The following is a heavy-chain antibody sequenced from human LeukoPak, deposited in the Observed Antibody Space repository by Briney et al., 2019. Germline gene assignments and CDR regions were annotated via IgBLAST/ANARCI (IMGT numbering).Heavy chain of an antibody. CDR3: AKTLGSGGFFFAFDI. V-gene: IGHV3-23*01. CDR1: AFTFSGYA. CDR2: TSACDGSR. Sequence: GGSLRLSCAASAFTFSGYAMTWVRQAPGKGLDWVSGTSACDGSRHYADSVRGRFSISSDNFKETLYLQMNSLRAEDTAVYYCAKTLGSGGFFFAFDIWGQGTMVTVSS. D-gene: IGHD2-15*01. J-gene: IGHJ3*02.